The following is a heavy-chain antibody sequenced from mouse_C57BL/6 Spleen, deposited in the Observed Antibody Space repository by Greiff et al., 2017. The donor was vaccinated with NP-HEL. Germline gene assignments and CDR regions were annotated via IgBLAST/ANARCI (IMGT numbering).Heavy chain of an antibody. Sequence: QVQLKQSGAELAKPGASVKLSCKASGYTFTSYWMHWVKQRPGQGLEWIGYINPSSGYTKYNQKFKDKATLTADKSSSTAYMQLSSLTYEDSAVYYCARITTEDYYAMDYWGQGTSVTVSS. D-gene: IGHD1-1*01. J-gene: IGHJ4*01. CDR2: INPSSGYT. CDR3: ARITTEDYYAMDY. CDR1: GYTFTSYW. V-gene: IGHV1-7*01.